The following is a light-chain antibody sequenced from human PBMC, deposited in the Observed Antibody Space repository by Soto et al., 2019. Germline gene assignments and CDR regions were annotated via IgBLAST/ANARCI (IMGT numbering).Light chain of an antibody. CDR2: EVS. V-gene: IGLV2-14*01. CDR1: SSDVGGYNY. CDR3: SSYTSSSTPRYVV. J-gene: IGLJ2*01. Sequence: QSALTQPASVSGSPGQSITISCTGTSSDVGGYNYVSWYQQHPVKAPKLMIYEVSNRPSGVSNRFSCSKSGNTASLTISGLQDEDEAYYYCSSYTSSSTPRYVVFGVVTKVTVL.